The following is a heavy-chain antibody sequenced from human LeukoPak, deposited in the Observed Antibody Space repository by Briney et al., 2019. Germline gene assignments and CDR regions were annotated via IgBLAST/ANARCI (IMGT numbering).Heavy chain of an antibody. CDR2: ISYDGSDK. Sequence: PGGSLRLSCAASGFTFSNYGMHWVRQAPGQGLEWVALISYDGSDKYYTDSVTGRFTISRDNSKNTLFLQMNSLRAEDTAVYYCARRGDCNIGTCYYFDYWGQGTQVTASS. J-gene: IGHJ4*02. CDR1: GFTFSNYG. CDR3: ARRGDCNIGTCYYFDY. V-gene: IGHV3-30*03. D-gene: IGHD2/OR15-2a*01.